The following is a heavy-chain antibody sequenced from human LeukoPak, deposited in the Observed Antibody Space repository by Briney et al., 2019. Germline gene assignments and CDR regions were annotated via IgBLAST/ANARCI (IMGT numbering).Heavy chain of an antibody. V-gene: IGHV1-2*04. D-gene: IGHD2-2*01. CDR1: GYTFTGYY. Sequence: GASVKVSCKASGYTFTGYYMHWVRQAPGQGLEWTGWINPNSGGTNYAQEFQGWVTMTRDTSISTAYMEVSRLRSDDTAVYYCARAAPPAVGNFDYWGQGTLVTVSS. J-gene: IGHJ4*02. CDR3: ARAAPPAVGNFDY. CDR2: INPNSGGT.